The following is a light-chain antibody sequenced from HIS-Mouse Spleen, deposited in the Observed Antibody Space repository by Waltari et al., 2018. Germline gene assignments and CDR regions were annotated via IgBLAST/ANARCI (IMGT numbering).Light chain of an antibody. Sequence: QSVLPQPPSASGTPGQRVTTSCSGSSPNIRSNTVNWYQQLPGTAPKLRIYSNTQRPSGVPDRFSGSKSGTSASRAISGLQSEDEADYYCAAWDDSLNAVFGGGTKLTVL. J-gene: IGLJ3*02. V-gene: IGLV1-44*01. CDR2: SNT. CDR3: AAWDDSLNAV. CDR1: SPNIRSNT.